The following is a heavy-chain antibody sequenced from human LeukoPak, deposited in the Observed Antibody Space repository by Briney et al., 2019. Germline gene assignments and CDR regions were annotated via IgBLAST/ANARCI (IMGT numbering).Heavy chain of an antibody. V-gene: IGHV4-31*03. CDR1: GGSISSGGYF. J-gene: IGHJ4*02. Sequence: PSQTLSLTCTVSGGSISSGGYFWSWIRQHPGKGPEWIGYNYDSVNTYYNPSLKSRVTISVDTSKNQFSLRLTSVTAADTAVYYCARDTGSGNDFDYWGQGTLVTVSS. D-gene: IGHD3-10*01. CDR2: NYDSVNT. CDR3: ARDTGSGNDFDY.